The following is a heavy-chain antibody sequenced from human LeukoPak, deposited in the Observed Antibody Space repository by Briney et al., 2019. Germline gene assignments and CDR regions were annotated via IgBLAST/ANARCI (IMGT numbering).Heavy chain of an antibody. CDR2: INEYGTTT. CDR3: ARSVVPAAPFDP. CDR1: GFTFSRYW. V-gene: IGHV3-74*01. D-gene: IGHD2-2*01. Sequence: TGGSLRLSCAASGFTFSRYWMHWVRHAPGKGLVWVSRINEYGTTTNYADSVKGRFTISRDNAKNTLYLQMNSLRAEDTAVYYCARSVVPAAPFDPWGQGTLVTVSS. J-gene: IGHJ5*02.